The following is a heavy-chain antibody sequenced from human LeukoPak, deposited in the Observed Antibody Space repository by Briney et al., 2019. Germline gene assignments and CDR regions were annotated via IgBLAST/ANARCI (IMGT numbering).Heavy chain of an antibody. CDR1: GYTLTELS. V-gene: IGHV1-69*13. D-gene: IGHD5-24*01. J-gene: IGHJ4*02. Sequence: SVKVSCKVSGYTLTELSMHWVRQAPGQGLEWMGGIIPIFGTANYAQKFQGRVTITADESTSTAYMELSSLRSEDTAVYYCARWRDGYKNSGEDWGQGTLVTVSS. CDR2: IIPIFGTA. CDR3: ARWRDGYKNSGED.